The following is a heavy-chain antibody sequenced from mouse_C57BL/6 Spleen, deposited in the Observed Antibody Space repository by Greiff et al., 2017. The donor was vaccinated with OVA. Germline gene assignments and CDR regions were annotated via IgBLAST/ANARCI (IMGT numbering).Heavy chain of an antibody. CDR3: ARKEDYSKGHYYAMDY. CDR1: GYTFTSYW. D-gene: IGHD2-5*01. V-gene: IGHV1-69*01. J-gene: IGHJ4*01. Sequence: QVQLQQPGAELVMPGASVKLSCKASGYTFTSYWMHWVKQRPGQGLEWIGEIDPSDSYTNYNQKFKGKSTLTVDKSSSTAYMQLSSLTSEDSAVYYCARKEDYSKGHYYAMDYWGQGTSVTVSS. CDR2: IDPSDSYT.